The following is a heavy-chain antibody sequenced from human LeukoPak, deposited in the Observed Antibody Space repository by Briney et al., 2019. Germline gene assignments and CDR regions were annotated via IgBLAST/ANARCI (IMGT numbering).Heavy chain of an antibody. D-gene: IGHD2/OR15-2a*01. V-gene: IGHV4-59*01. CDR3: ARGRNHIEWFDP. Sequence: SETLSLTCTVSGGSISSYYWSWIRQPPGKGLEWIGYIYYSGSTNYNPSLKSRVTISVDTSKSQFSLKLNSVTAADTAIYYCARGRNHIEWFDPWGQGTLVTVSS. J-gene: IGHJ5*02. CDR2: IYYSGST. CDR1: GGSISSYY.